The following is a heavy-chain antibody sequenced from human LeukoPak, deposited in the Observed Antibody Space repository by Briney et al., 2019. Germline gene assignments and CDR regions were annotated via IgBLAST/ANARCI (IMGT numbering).Heavy chain of an antibody. V-gene: IGHV2-70*01. Sequence: SRPTLWNPTQTLTLTCTFSGFSLYTSGMFVSWIRQPPGKALEGLALIDWDDDKNYSTSLKTRLTISKDTSKNQVVLTMTNMDPVDTATYYCARISYDSYGYADYWGQGTLLTVPS. D-gene: IGHD3-22*01. CDR1: GFSLYTSGMF. CDR3: ARISYDSYGYADY. CDR2: IDWDDDK. J-gene: IGHJ4*02.